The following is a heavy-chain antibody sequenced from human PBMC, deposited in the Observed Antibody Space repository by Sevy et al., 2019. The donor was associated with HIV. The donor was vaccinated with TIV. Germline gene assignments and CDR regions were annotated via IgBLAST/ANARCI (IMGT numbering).Heavy chain of an antibody. CDR2: IFRSGDVT. J-gene: IGHJ3*02. V-gene: IGHV3-23*01. CDR3: AGARYDSSGSFDAFDI. D-gene: IGHD3-22*01. Sequence: GGSLRLSCAASGFTFSSHSFNWVRQAPGKGLEWVSTIFRSGDVTYYADSVKGRFTISRDNSRNTLYLQMNSLRAEDTAVYYCAGARYDSSGSFDAFDIWGQGTMVTVSS. CDR1: GFTFSSHS.